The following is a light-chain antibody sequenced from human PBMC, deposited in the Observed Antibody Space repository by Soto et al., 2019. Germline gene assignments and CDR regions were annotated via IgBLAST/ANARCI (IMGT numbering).Light chain of an antibody. Sequence: EIVLTQSPGTLSLSPGERATLSCRASQSVSSNYLAWYQKSPGQPPSLLIYGASNRANGVPDRFSGSGSGPDFTLTISRLEPEDFSVYYCQQYGTSPYTFGQGTKLEIK. J-gene: IGKJ2*01. CDR1: QSVSSNY. CDR3: QQYGTSPYT. CDR2: GAS. V-gene: IGKV3-20*01.